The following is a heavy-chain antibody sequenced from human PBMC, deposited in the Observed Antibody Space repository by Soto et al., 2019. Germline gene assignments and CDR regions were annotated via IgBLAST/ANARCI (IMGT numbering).Heavy chain of an antibody. D-gene: IGHD1-7*01. CDR2: ISAYNGNT. Sequence: ASVKVSCKASGYTFTSYGISWVRQAPGQGLEWMGWISAYNGNTNYAQKLQGRVTMTTDTSTSTAYMELRSLRSDDTAVYYCARDGSTGTTYTDAFDIWGQGTMVTVSS. CDR1: GYTFTSYG. CDR3: ARDGSTGTTYTDAFDI. V-gene: IGHV1-18*01. J-gene: IGHJ3*02.